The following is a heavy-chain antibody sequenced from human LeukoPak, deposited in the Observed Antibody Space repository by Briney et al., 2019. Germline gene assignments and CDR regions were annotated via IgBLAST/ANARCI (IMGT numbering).Heavy chain of an antibody. Sequence: GASVKVSCKASGYTFTGYDMHWVQQAPGQGLEWMGWINPNSGGINYAQKFQGRVTMTRDTSISTAYMELSRLRSDDTAVYYCARAIGQLNPDYWGQGTLVTVSS. V-gene: IGHV1-2*02. CDR1: GYTFTGYD. D-gene: IGHD6-6*01. CDR3: ARAIGQLNPDY. J-gene: IGHJ4*02. CDR2: INPNSGGI.